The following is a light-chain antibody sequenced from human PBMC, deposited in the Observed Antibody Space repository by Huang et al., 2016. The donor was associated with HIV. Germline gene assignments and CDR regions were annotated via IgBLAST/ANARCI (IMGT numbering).Light chain of an antibody. CDR2: EAS. Sequence: EIVLTQSPATLSLSPGERATLSCRASQSVSSYLAWDQQKPGQAPRLLIYEASSRAPGIPARFSGSGSGTDFTLTISSLEPEDFAVYYCQQRSNWPRTFGQGTKVEIK. J-gene: IGKJ1*01. CDR3: QQRSNWPRT. V-gene: IGKV3-11*01. CDR1: QSVSSY.